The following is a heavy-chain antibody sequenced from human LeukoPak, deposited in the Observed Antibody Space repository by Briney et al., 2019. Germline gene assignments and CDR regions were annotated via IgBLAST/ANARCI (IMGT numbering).Heavy chain of an antibody. CDR1: GYSISSGYY. V-gene: IGHV4-38-2*02. CDR2: IYHSRST. D-gene: IGHD6-13*01. Sequence: SETLSLTCTVSGYSISSGYYWGWIRQPPGKGLEWIGSIYHSRSTYYNPSLKSRVTISVDTSKNQFSLKLSSVTAADTAVYYCARDHSAPADSSWIAAAGPFDPWGQGTLVTVSS. J-gene: IGHJ5*02. CDR3: ARDHSAPADSSWIAAAGPFDP.